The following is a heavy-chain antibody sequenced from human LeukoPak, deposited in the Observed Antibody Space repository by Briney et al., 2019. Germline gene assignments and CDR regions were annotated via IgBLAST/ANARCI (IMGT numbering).Heavy chain of an antibody. D-gene: IGHD6-13*01. Sequence: GGSLRLSCAASGFTFSSYGMHWVRQAPGTGLEWVAFIRYDGSNKYYADSVKGRFTISRDNSKNTLYLQMNSLRAEDTAVYYCAKDPRRIAAAGTNGDYWGQGTLVTVSS. V-gene: IGHV3-30*02. CDR3: AKDPRRIAAAGTNGDY. CDR2: IRYDGSNK. J-gene: IGHJ4*02. CDR1: GFTFSSYG.